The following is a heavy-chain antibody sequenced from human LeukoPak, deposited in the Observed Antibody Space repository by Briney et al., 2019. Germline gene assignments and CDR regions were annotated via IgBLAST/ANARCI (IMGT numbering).Heavy chain of an antibody. CDR1: GGSICSYY. V-gene: IGHV4-59*01. J-gene: IGHJ5*02. D-gene: IGHD2-2*01. CDR3: ARFVVVPAAISGWFDP. Sequence: SETLSLTCTVSGGSICSYYWSWIRQPPGKGLEWIGYIYYSGSTNYNPSLKSRVTISVDTSKNQFSLKLSSVTAADTAVYYCARFVVVPAAISGWFDPWGQGTLVTVSS. CDR2: IYYSGST.